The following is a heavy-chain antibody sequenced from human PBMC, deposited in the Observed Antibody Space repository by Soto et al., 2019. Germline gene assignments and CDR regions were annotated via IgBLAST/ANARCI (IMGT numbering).Heavy chain of an antibody. CDR2: ISNDENIK. D-gene: IGHD5-12*01. J-gene: IGHJ4*02. V-gene: IGHV3-33*01. CDR3: ARGLRGVLDY. CDR1: GFNFGNFG. Sequence: PVGSLRLSCVASGFNFGNFGMHWVRQAPGKGLEWLTVISNDENIKQDSVRGRFAIARDNSKNTLYLHLTSLRAEDTAIYYCARGLRGVLDYWGQGTLVTVSS.